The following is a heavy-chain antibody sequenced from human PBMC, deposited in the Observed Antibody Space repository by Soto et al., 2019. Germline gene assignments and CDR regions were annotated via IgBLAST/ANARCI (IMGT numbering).Heavy chain of an antibody. Sequence: SETLPLTCTVSGGSISSYYWSWIRQPPGKGLEWIGYIYYSGSTNYNPSLKSRVTISVDTSKNQFSLKLSSVTAADTAVYYCARLHSTMVRGVDPNAFDIWGQGTMVTVSS. CDR3: ARLHSTMVRGVDPNAFDI. V-gene: IGHV4-59*08. CDR2: IYYSGST. J-gene: IGHJ3*02. D-gene: IGHD3-10*01. CDR1: GGSISSYY.